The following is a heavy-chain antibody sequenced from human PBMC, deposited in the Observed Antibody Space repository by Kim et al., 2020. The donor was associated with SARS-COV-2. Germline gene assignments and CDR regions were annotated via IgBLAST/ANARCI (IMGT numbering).Heavy chain of an antibody. Sequence: GGSLRLSCAASGFTFSSYAMHWVRQAPGKGLEWVAVISYDGSNKYYADSVKGRFTISRDNSKNTLYLQMNSLRAEDTAVYYCARDGPYYYDSSGYYYGFDSWGQGTPVTVSS. J-gene: IGHJ4*02. V-gene: IGHV3-30*04. CDR1: GFTFSSYA. D-gene: IGHD3-22*01. CDR2: ISYDGSNK. CDR3: ARDGPYYYDSSGYYYGFDS.